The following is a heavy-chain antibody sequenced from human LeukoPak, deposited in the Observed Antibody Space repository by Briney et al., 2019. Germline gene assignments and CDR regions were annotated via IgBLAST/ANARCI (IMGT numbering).Heavy chain of an antibody. Sequence: GGSLRLSCAASGFTFSDYYMSWIRQAPGKGLEWVSYISSSGSTIYYADSVKGRFTISRDNAKNSLYLQMNSLRAEDTAVYYCARDPSDSSGYYKKKWTKTFDYWGQGTLVTVSS. CDR2: ISSSGSTI. D-gene: IGHD3-22*01. V-gene: IGHV3-11*04. CDR1: GFTFSDYY. J-gene: IGHJ4*02. CDR3: ARDPSDSSGYYKKKWTKTFDY.